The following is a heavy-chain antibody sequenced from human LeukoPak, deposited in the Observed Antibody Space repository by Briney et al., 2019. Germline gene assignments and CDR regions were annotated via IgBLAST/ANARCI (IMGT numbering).Heavy chain of an antibody. D-gene: IGHD1-26*01. V-gene: IGHV4-31*03. Sequence: TLSLTCTVSGGSISSGGYYWSWIRQRPGKGLEWFGYIYYSGSTYYYPSLKSRVTISVATSKNQFSLKLSSVTDADTAVYSCAREKWELSGWFDPWGQGTLVTVSS. CDR3: AREKWELSGWFDP. CDR2: IYYSGST. J-gene: IGHJ5*02. CDR1: GGSISSGGYY.